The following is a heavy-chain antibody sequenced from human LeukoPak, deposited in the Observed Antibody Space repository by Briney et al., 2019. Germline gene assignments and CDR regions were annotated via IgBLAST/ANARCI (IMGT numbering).Heavy chain of an antibody. D-gene: IGHD5-12*01. J-gene: IGHJ4*02. Sequence: GSLRLSCAASAFTFSNYTMHWVRQAPGKGLEWVAVISYDGSNKYCADSVKGRFTISRDNSKNTLYLQMNSLRGEDTAVYYCARIPRTWLRFPYFDYWGQGTLVTVSS. CDR3: ARIPRTWLRFPYFDY. CDR1: AFTFSNYT. V-gene: IGHV3-30-3*01. CDR2: ISYDGSNK.